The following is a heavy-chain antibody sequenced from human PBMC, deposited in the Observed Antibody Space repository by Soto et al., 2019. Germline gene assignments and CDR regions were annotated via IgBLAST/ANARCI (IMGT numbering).Heavy chain of an antibody. CDR2: IWYDGSNK. V-gene: IGHV3-33*01. CDR3: ARDPANWGSPLYYYYYMDV. Sequence: GGSLRLSCAASGFTFSSYGMHWVRQAPGKGLEWVAVIWYDGSNKYYADSVKGRFTISRDNSKNTLYLQMNSLRAEDTAVYYCARDPANWGSPLYYYYYMDVWGKGTTVTVSS. J-gene: IGHJ6*03. D-gene: IGHD7-27*01. CDR1: GFTFSSYG.